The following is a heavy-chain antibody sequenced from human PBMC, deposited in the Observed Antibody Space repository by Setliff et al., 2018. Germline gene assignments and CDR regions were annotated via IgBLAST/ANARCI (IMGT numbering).Heavy chain of an antibody. D-gene: IGHD3-3*01. Sequence: SETLSLTCTVSGGSISSHYWGWIRQPPGKGLEWIGSIYYSGSTYYNPSLKSRVTISVDTSKNQFSLKLSSVTAADTAVYYCARGGKILEWLYAHDYWGQGTLVTVSS. V-gene: IGHV4-39*07. CDR2: IYYSGST. J-gene: IGHJ4*02. CDR1: GGSISSHY. CDR3: ARGGKILEWLYAHDY.